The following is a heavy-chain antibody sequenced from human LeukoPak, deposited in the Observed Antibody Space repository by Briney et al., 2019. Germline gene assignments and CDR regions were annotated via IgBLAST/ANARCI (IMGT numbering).Heavy chain of an antibody. V-gene: IGHV3-53*01. CDR3: ARSRVVATTSPFDY. CDR1: GFTFSDHH. Sequence: GGSLRLSCAASGFTFSDHHMDWVRQAPGKGLEWVSVIYSGGNTYYADSVKGRFIISRDNSKSTLYLQMNSLRAEDTAVYYCARSRVVATTSPFDYWGQGTLVTVSS. CDR2: IYSGGNT. D-gene: IGHD2-15*01. J-gene: IGHJ4*02.